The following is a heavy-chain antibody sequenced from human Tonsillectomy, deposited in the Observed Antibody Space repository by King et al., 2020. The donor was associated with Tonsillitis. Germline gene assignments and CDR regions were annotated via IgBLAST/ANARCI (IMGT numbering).Heavy chain of an antibody. D-gene: IGHD5-12*01. CDR2: IHPNSVGT. Sequence: QLGQSGAEVKKPVASVKVSCKASGYTFTCYYIHWVGQAPGQGLVRMGCIHPNSVGTNYAQRFQGRVTMTRDTSIRIAYMELSRLRSDDTAVYYCARDLGYRGYDGAFNIWGQGTMVTVSS. CDR3: ARDLGYRGYDGAFNI. J-gene: IGHJ3*02. V-gene: IGHV1-2*02. CDR1: GYTFTCYY.